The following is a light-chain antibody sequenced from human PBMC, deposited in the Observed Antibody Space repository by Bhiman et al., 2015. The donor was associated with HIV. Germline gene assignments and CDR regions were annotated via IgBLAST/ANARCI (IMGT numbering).Light chain of an antibody. V-gene: IGLV3-1*01. Sequence: PGQTASITCSGDKLGNKYACWYQQKAGQSPELVIYQDTKRPSGIPERFSGSNSGNTATLTISGTQGLDEADYHCQAWDSSSVVFGGGTKLTVL. CDR2: QDT. J-gene: IGLJ3*02. CDR3: QAWDSSSVV. CDR1: KLGNKY.